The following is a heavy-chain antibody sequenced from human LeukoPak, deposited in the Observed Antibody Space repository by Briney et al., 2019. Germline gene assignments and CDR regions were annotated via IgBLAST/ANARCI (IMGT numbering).Heavy chain of an antibody. CDR2: IYYSGST. Sequence: SETLSLTCTVSSGSISTSNYYWGWVRQPPGKALEWIGNIYYSGSTNYNPSLKSRVTISVDTSKNQFSLKLSSVTAADTAVYYCARVREDSSSWYGGYYYYYYMDVWGKGTTVTVSS. CDR3: ARVREDSSSWYGGYYYYYYMDV. CDR1: SGSISTSNYY. J-gene: IGHJ6*03. V-gene: IGHV4-61*05. D-gene: IGHD6-13*01.